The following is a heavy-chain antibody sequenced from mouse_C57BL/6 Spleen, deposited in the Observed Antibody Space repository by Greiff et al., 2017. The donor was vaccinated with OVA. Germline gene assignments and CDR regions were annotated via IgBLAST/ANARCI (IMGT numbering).Heavy chain of an antibody. Sequence: QVQLQQPGTELVKPGASVKLSCKASGYTFTSYWMHWVKQRPGQGLEWIGNINPRNGGTNYNEKFKSKATLTVDKSSSTAYMQLSSLTSENSAVDYCAREDHSYYYGSSHYWGQGTTLTVSS. CDR3: AREDHSYYYGSSHY. V-gene: IGHV1-53*01. D-gene: IGHD1-1*01. CDR2: INPRNGGT. CDR1: GYTFTSYW. J-gene: IGHJ2*01.